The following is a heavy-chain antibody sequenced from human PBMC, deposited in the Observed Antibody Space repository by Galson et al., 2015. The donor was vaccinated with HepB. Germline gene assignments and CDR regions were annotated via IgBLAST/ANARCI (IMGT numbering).Heavy chain of an antibody. V-gene: IGHV3-23*01. CDR3: AKGQLGEDYSDY. CDR2: ISGSGGST. Sequence: SLRLSCAASGFTFSSYAMSWVRQAPGKGLEWVSAISGSGGSTYYADSVKGRFTISRDNSKNTLYLQMNSLRAEDTAVYYCAKGQLGEDYSDYWGQGTLVTVSS. CDR1: GFTFSSYA. D-gene: IGHD3-16*01. J-gene: IGHJ4*02.